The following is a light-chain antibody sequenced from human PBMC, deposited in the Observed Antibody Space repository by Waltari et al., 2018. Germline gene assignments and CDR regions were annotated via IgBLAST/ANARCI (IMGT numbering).Light chain of an antibody. CDR2: EVS. V-gene: IGKV2D-29*01. J-gene: IGKJ3*01. Sequence: DIVMTQTPLSLSVTPGQSASISCRSSQSLRPSDGTTYLYWYLQRPGQPPHLLLYEVSNRFSGVTGRFSGIGSVTDVTLMISRVEAEDVGIYFCMQTLKFPFTFGPGTKVDI. CDR3: MQTLKFPFT. CDR1: QSLRPSDGTTY.